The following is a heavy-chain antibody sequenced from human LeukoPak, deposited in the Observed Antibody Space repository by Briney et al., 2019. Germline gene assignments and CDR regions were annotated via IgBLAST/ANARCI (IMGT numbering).Heavy chain of an antibody. CDR1: GGTFSSYA. V-gene: IGHV1-69*05. CDR3: ARDLGLNYYDSSGYRQMVGGRFDY. Sequence: SVKVSCKASGGTFSSYAISWARQAPGQGLEWMGGIIPIFGTANYAQKFQGRVTITTDESTSTAYMELSSLRSEDTAVYYCARDLGLNYYDSSGYRQMVGGRFDYWGQGTLVTVSS. J-gene: IGHJ4*02. CDR2: IIPIFGTA. D-gene: IGHD3-22*01.